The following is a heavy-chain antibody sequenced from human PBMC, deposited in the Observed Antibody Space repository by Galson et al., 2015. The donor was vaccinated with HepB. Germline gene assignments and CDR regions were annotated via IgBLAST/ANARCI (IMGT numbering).Heavy chain of an antibody. Sequence: SLRLSCAASGFTFSSYAMHWVRQAPGKGLEYVSAISSNGGSTYYADSVKGRFTISRDNSKNTLYLQMSSLRAEDTAVYYCVKLSRAYYDSSGYYDYWGQGTLVTVSS. V-gene: IGHV3-64D*09. D-gene: IGHD3-22*01. CDR3: VKLSRAYYDSSGYYDY. J-gene: IGHJ4*02. CDR1: GFTFSSYA. CDR2: ISSNGGST.